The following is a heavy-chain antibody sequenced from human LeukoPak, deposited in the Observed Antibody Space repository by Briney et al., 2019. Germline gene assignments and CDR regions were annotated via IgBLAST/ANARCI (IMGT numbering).Heavy chain of an antibody. CDR3: ATLYGGSTDY. D-gene: IGHD5-12*01. CDR2: IKPDGSSM. J-gene: IGHJ4*02. CDR1: GFTFSSYA. V-gene: IGHV3-74*01. Sequence: GGSLRLSCAASGFTFSSYAMSWVRQAPGKGLEWVSRIKPDGSSMSYADSVQGRFTISRDNAKNTLYLQMNSLRAEDTAVYYCATLYGGSTDYWGQGTLVTVSS.